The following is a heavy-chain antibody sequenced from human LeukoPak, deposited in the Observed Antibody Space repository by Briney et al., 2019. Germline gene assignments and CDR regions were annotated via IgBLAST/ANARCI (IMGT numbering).Heavy chain of an antibody. CDR1: GFTFSSYA. CDR2: ISCKGGTT. V-gene: IGHV3-23*01. CDR3: ATRVMIAITTRGTFHV. J-gene: IGHJ3*01. Sequence: GGSLRLSCAASGFTFSSYAMNWVRQAPGKGLEGVSGISCKGGTTYYTDSVKGRFTTSRDNSKNTLYLQVNSLRAEDTAIYYCATRVMIAITTRGTFHVWGQGTMVTVSS. D-gene: IGHD3-16*01.